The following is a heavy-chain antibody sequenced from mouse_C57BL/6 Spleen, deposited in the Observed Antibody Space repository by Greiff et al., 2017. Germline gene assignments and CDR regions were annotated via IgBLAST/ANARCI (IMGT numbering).Heavy chain of an antibody. Sequence: VQLQQPGTELVKPGASVKLSCKASGYAFTSYWMHWVKQRPGQGLEWIGNINPSNGGTNYNEKFKSKATLTVDKSSSTAYMELSSLTSEDSAVYYCARWGSRRNYAMEYWGKGTSVTVSS. CDR2: INPSNGGT. CDR3: ARWGSRRNYAMEY. V-gene: IGHV1-53*01. J-gene: IGHJ4*01. CDR1: GYAFTSYW. D-gene: IGHD1-2*01.